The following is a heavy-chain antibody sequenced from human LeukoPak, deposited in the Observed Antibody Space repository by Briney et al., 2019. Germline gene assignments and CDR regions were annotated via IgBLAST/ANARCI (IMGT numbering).Heavy chain of an antibody. CDR3: ASSIMIVVVSGAFDI. J-gene: IGHJ3*02. CDR2: IYYSGST. Sequence: SETLSLTCTVSGGSISSSSYYWGWIRQPPGKGLEWIGSIYYSGSTYYNPALKSRVTISVDTSKNQFSLKLSPVTAADTAVYYCASSIMIVVVSGAFDIWGQGTMVTVSS. D-gene: IGHD3-22*01. CDR1: GGSISSSSYY. V-gene: IGHV4-39*01.